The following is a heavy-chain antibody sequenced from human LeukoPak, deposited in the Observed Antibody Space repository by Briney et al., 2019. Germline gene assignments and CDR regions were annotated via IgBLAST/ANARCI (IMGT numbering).Heavy chain of an antibody. CDR1: GFTFSRYL. V-gene: IGHV3-64D*06. CDR3: VKDAYYYDSSGYYDY. CDR2: ISTNGGST. D-gene: IGHD3-22*01. Sequence: PGGSLRLSCSASGFTFSRYLMHWVRQAPGKGLEYVSAISTNGGSTYYADSVKGRFTISRDNSKNTLYLQMSSLRTEDTAVYYCVKDAYYYDSSGYYDYWGQGTLVTVSS. J-gene: IGHJ4*02.